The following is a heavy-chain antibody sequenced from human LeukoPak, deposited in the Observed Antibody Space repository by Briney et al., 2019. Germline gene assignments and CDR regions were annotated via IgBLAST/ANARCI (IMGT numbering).Heavy chain of an antibody. CDR3: ARDGYSGYDGTLNYYYYYMDV. CDR2: INPNSGGT. CDR1: GYTFTGYY. J-gene: IGHJ6*03. D-gene: IGHD5-12*01. Sequence: ASVKVSCKASGYTFTGYYMHWVRQAPGQGLEWMGWINPNSGGTNYAQKFQGRVTMTRDTSISTAYMELSRLRSDDTAVYYCARDGYSGYDGTLNYYYYYMDVWGKGTTVTVSS. V-gene: IGHV1-2*02.